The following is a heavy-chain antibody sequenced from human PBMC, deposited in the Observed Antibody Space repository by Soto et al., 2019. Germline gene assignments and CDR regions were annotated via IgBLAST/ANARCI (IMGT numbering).Heavy chain of an antibody. CDR1: GGSISSSSYY. D-gene: IGHD3-3*01. Sequence: SETLSLTCTVSGGSISSSSYYWGWIRQPPGKGLEWIGSIYYSGSTYYNPSLKSRVTISVDTSRNQFSLKLGSVTAADTAVYYCARHEHGFLEWFSNDYWGQGTLVTVSS. CDR3: ARHEHGFLEWFSNDY. J-gene: IGHJ4*02. V-gene: IGHV4-39*01. CDR2: IYYSGST.